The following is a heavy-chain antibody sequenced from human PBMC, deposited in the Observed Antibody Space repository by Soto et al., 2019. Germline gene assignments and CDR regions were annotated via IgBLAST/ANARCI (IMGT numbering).Heavy chain of an antibody. V-gene: IGHV4-39*01. J-gene: IGHJ6*03. CDR1: GGSISSSSYY. CDR3: ARQPGNYYYYMDV. CDR2: IYYSGST. Sequence: SETLSLTCTVSGGSISSSSYYWGWIRQPPGKGLEWIGSIYYSGSTYYNPSLKSRVTISVDTSKNQFSLKLSSVTAADTAVYYCARQPGNYYYYMDVWGKGTTVTVSS.